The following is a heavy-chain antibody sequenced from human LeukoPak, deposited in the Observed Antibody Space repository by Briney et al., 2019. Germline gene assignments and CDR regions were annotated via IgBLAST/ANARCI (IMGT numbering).Heavy chain of an antibody. CDR2: IISKTDGGTT. D-gene: IGHD3-16*01. CDR3: TTESYDT. CDR1: GFAFSHAW. Sequence: PGGSLRLSCAASGFAFSHAWMSWVRQAPGKGLEWVGRIISKTDGGTTDYASPVKGRFTISRDDSKNTLYLQMNSLKTEDTAVYYCTTESYDTWGQGTLVTVSS. J-gene: IGHJ4*02. V-gene: IGHV3-15*01.